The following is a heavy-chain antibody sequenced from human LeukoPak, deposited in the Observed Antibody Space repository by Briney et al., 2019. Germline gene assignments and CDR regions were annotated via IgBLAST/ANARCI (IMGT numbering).Heavy chain of an antibody. V-gene: IGHV1-46*01. D-gene: IGHD2-15*01. J-gene: IGHJ6*03. CDR3: ARGLRYCSGGRCYFSPPYYYYMDV. CDR1: GYTFTSYY. CDR2: INPSGGST. Sequence: GASVKVSCKASGYTFTSYYMHWVRQAPGQGLEWMGIINPSGGSTSYAQKFQGRVTMTRDMSTSTVYMELSSLRSEDTAVYYCARGLRYCSGGRCYFSPPYYYYMDVWGKGTTVTISS.